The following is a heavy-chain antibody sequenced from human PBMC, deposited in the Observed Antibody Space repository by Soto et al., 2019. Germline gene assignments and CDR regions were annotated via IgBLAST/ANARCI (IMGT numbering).Heavy chain of an antibody. CDR1: GYTFTTSW. Sequence: GECLKISCKGSGYTFTTSWIAWVRQMPGKGLEWMGIIYPSDSDTRYSPSFQGQVTISVDKSISAAHLQWSSLKASDTAMYYCARLSGHYMDVWGKGTTVTVSS. V-gene: IGHV5-51*01. J-gene: IGHJ6*03. CDR3: ARLSGHYMDV. CDR2: IYPSDSDT.